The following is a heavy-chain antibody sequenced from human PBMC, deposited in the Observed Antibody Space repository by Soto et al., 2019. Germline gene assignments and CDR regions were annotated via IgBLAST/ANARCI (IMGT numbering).Heavy chain of an antibody. J-gene: IGHJ4*02. V-gene: IGHV4-31*03. D-gene: IGHD6-19*01. Sequence: SETLSLTSTVSGRSISSGGYYWSWIRQHPGKGLEWIGYIYYSGSTYYNPSLKSRVTISVDTSKNQFSLKLSSVTAADTAVYYCARVVRDSGGTDFDYWGQGTLVTVSS. CDR2: IYYSGST. CDR3: ARVVRDSGGTDFDY. CDR1: GRSISSGGYY.